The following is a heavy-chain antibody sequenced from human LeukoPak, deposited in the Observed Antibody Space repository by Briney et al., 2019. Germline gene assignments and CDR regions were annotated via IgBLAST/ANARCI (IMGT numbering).Heavy chain of an antibody. J-gene: IGHJ5*02. D-gene: IGHD2-21*02. Sequence: LPGGSLRLSCAASGFTVSTNYMSWVRQAPGKGLEWVSSIWSGGNTYYADSVKGRFTISRDHSKNTVFLQMNSLRAEDTAVYYCASATYCGGDCYAFFDDWGQGTLVTVSS. CDR1: GFTVSTNY. CDR2: IWSGGNT. V-gene: IGHV3-66*02. CDR3: ASATYCGGDCYAFFDD.